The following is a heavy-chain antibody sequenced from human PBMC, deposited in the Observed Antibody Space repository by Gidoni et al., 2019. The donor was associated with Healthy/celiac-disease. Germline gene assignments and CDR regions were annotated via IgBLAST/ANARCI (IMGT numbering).Heavy chain of an antibody. D-gene: IGHD2-8*02. J-gene: IGHJ4*02. CDR2: IYYSGST. CDR3: AGNVLVVYANGNYFDY. V-gene: IGHV4-39*01. CDR1: GGSISSSSYY. Sequence: QLQLQESGPGLVKPSETLSLTCTVSGGSISSSSYYWGWIRQPPGKGLEWIGSIYYSGSTYYNPSLKSRVTISVDTSKNQFSLKLSSVTAADTAVYYCAGNVLVVYANGNYFDYWGQGTLVTVSS.